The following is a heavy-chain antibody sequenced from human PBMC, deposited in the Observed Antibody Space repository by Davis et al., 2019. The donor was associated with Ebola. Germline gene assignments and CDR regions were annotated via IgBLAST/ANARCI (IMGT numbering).Heavy chain of an antibody. CDR1: GDIFTNHW. CDR3: ARSLSFHWYFDL. CDR2: IYPADSDT. J-gene: IGHJ2*01. Sequence: PGGSLRLSCKGSGDIFTNHWIGWVRQMPGKGLEWMGIIYPADSDTRYSPSFQGQVTISADKSISTAYLQWSSLKASDTAMYYCARSLSFHWYFDLWGRGTLVTVSS. V-gene: IGHV5-51*01.